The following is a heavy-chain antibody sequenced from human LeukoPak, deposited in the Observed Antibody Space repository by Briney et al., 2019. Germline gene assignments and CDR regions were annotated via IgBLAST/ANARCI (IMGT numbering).Heavy chain of an antibody. Sequence: PGGSLRLSCAASGFTFSSYGMHWVRQAPGKGLEWVAVISYDGSNKYYADSVKGRFTISRDNSKNTLYLQMNSLRAEDTAVYYCASGYSSSWYRDYWGQGTLVTVSS. V-gene: IGHV3-30*03. J-gene: IGHJ4*02. CDR2: ISYDGSNK. CDR3: ASGYSSSWYRDY. D-gene: IGHD6-13*01. CDR1: GFTFSSYG.